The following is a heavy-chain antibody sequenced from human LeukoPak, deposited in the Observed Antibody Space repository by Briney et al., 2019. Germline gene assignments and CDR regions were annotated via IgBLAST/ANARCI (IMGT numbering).Heavy chain of an antibody. D-gene: IGHD2-21*02. Sequence: PGGSLRLSCAASGFIFSDYWMSWVRQAPGKGLEWVASIKHGGSETTYAASVKGRFTISRDDAKKSLYLQMNSRRAEDTAVYYCAKEGYCGGDCYREFDYWGQGTLVTVSS. CDR2: IKHGGSET. V-gene: IGHV3-7*03. CDR3: AKEGYCGGDCYREFDY. J-gene: IGHJ4*02. CDR1: GFIFSDYW.